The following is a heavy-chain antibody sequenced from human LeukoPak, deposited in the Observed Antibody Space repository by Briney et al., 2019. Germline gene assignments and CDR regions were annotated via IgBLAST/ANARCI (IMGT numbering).Heavy chain of an antibody. Sequence: ASVKVSCKASGYTFTNYYMHWVRQAPGQGLEWMGIINPSGGTTNYAQKFQGRVTMTSDMSTSTVYMELSSLRSEDTAVYYCARGTRVISPSTKLGIGRYFDYWGQGTLVTVSS. CDR1: GYTFTNYY. CDR2: INPSGGTT. V-gene: IGHV1-46*01. J-gene: IGHJ4*02. CDR3: ARGTRVISPSTKLGIGRYFDY. D-gene: IGHD7-27*01.